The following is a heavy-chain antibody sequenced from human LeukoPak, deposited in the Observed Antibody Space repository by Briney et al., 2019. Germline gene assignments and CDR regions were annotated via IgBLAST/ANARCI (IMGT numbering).Heavy chain of an antibody. CDR3: ARALVRGVIPDRADY. Sequence: GGSLRLSCTASGFTFSAYAMMWVRQAPGKGLEWVAVISYDGSNKYYADSVKGRFTISRDNSKNTLYLQMNSLRAEDTAVYYCARALVRGVIPDRADYWGQGTLVTVSS. V-gene: IGHV3-30*01. CDR2: ISYDGSNK. CDR1: GFTFSAYA. D-gene: IGHD3-10*01. J-gene: IGHJ4*02.